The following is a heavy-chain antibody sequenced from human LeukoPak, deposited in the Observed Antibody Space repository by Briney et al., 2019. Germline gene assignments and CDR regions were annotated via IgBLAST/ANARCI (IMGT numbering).Heavy chain of an antibody. CDR1: GYTFSSYC. CDR3: AREMSTGDYFDY. Sequence: ASVKVSCKASGYTFSSYCIHWVRQAPGQGLEWMGWINPNSGGTNYAQKFQGRVTMTRDTSISTAYMELSRLRSDDTAVYYCAREMSTGDYFDYWGQGTLVTVSS. J-gene: IGHJ4*02. D-gene: IGHD2-8*02. V-gene: IGHV1-2*02. CDR2: INPNSGGT.